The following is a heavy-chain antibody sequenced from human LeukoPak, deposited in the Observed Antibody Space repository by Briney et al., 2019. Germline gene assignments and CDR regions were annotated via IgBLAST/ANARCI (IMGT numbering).Heavy chain of an antibody. CDR2: IIPIFGTA. CDR3: AAQNDYGATGDY. Sequence: ASVKVSCKASGGTFSSYAISWVRQAPGQGLEWMGGIIPIFGTANYAQKFQGRVAITADKSTSTAYMELSSLRSEDTAVYYCAAQNDYGATGDYWGQGTLVTVSS. D-gene: IGHD4-17*01. J-gene: IGHJ4*02. V-gene: IGHV1-69*06. CDR1: GGTFSSYA.